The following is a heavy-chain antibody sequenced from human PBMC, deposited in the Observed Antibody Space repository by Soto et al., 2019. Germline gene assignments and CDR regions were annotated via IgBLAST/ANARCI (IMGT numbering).Heavy chain of an antibody. D-gene: IGHD1-26*01. CDR3: ARDGGRNSGGIDY. Sequence: QVQLVQSGAEVKKPGSSVKVSCKASGGTFSSYSINWVRQAPGQGLEWMGEIIPIFGTANYAQKFQGRDTITADESTSTAYMELSSLRSEDTAVYYCARDGGRNSGGIDYWGQGTLVTVSS. CDR2: IIPIFGTA. CDR1: GGTFSSYS. V-gene: IGHV1-69*01. J-gene: IGHJ4*02.